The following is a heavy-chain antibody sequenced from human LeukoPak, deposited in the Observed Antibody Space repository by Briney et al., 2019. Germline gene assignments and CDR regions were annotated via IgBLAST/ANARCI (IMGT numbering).Heavy chain of an antibody. Sequence: ASVKVSCKASGYTFTSYYMHWVRQAPGQGLEWMGIINPSVGSTSYAQKYQGKVTMTRDTSTSTVYMELSSLRSEDTAVYYCARDKFSGSYFPHWFDPWGQGTLVTVSS. CDR2: INPSVGST. D-gene: IGHD1-26*01. CDR3: ARDKFSGSYFPHWFDP. CDR1: GYTFTSYY. V-gene: IGHV1-46*03. J-gene: IGHJ5*02.